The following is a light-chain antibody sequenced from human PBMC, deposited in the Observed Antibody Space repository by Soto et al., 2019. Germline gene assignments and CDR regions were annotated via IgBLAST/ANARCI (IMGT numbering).Light chain of an antibody. CDR3: NSYTSSSTYV. J-gene: IGLJ1*01. CDR1: SSDVGGFNY. V-gene: IGLV2-14*03. CDR2: DVT. Sequence: QSALTQPASVSGSPGQSITISCTGTSSDVGGFNYVSWYQQHTGKAPKLMIYDVTNRPSGVSYRFSGSKSDNTASLTIAGLQAEYEADYYCNSYTSSSTYVFGTGTKLTVL.